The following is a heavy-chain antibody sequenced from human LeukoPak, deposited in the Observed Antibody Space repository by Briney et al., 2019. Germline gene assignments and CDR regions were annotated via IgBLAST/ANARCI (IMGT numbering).Heavy chain of an antibody. CDR1: GFSFGSYW. V-gene: IGHV3-23*01. Sequence: GGSLRLSCVGSGFSFGSYWMHWVRQAPGKGLEWVSAISGSGGSTYYADSVKGRFTISRDNSKNTLYLQMNSLRAEDTAVYYCAKEGRRYSSSWYYFDYWGQGTLVTVSS. CDR2: ISGSGGST. D-gene: IGHD6-13*01. J-gene: IGHJ4*02. CDR3: AKEGRRYSSSWYYFDY.